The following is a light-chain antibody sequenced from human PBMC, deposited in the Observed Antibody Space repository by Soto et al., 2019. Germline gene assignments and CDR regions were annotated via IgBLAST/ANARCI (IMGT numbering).Light chain of an antibody. V-gene: IGKV1-27*01. CDR3: QKYNSATKT. J-gene: IGKJ1*01. CDR1: QGISNY. CDR2: AAS. Sequence: DIQMTQSPSSLSASVGDRVTITCRASQGISNYLAWYQQKPGKVPKLLIYAASTLQSGDPARLSGSGSGTDFTLAISSLQPEEVASYYCQKYNSATKTFGQGTKVEI.